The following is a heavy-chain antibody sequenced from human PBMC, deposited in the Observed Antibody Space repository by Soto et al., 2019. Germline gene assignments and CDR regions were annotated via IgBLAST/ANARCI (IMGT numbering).Heavy chain of an antibody. V-gene: IGHV3-33*01. J-gene: IGHJ6*02. Sequence: GGSLRLSCAASGFTFSSYGMHWVRQAPGKGLEWVAVIWYDGSNKYYADSVKGRFTISRDNSKNTLYLQMNSLRAEDTAVYYCARDRHKNYNWSGPVGMDVWGQGTTVTVSS. CDR2: IWYDGSNK. CDR1: GFTFSSYG. D-gene: IGHD1-20*01. CDR3: ARDRHKNYNWSGPVGMDV.